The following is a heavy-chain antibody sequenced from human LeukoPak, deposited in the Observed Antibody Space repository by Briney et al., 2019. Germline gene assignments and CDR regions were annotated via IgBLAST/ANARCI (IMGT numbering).Heavy chain of an antibody. CDR3: ARPYSGSYYY. CDR1: GFTFSSYE. D-gene: IGHD1-26*01. CDR2: ISSSGSTI. V-gene: IGHV3-48*03. Sequence: GGSLRLSCAASGFTFSSYEMNWVRQAPGKGLEWVSYISSSGSTIYYADSVKGRFTISRDNAKNSLYLQMNSLRAEDTAVYYCARPYSGSYYYWGQGTLVTVSS. J-gene: IGHJ4*02.